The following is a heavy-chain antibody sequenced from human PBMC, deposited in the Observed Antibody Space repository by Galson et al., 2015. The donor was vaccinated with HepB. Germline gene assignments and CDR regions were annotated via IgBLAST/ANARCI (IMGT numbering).Heavy chain of an antibody. CDR3: ARSGVVPAAGGHPVLGYFDL. CDR1: GFTFSSYS. D-gene: IGHD2-2*01. Sequence: SLRLSCAASGFTFSSYSMNWVRQAPGKGLEWVSSISSSSSYIYYADSVKGRFTISRDNAKNSLYLQMNSLRAEDTAVYYCARSGVVPAAGGHPVLGYFDLWGRGTLVTVSS. CDR2: ISSSSSYI. J-gene: IGHJ2*01. V-gene: IGHV3-21*01.